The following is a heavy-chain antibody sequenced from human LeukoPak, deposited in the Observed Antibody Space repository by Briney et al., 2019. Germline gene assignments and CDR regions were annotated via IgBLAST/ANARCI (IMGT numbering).Heavy chain of an antibody. J-gene: IGHJ4*02. D-gene: IGHD6-19*01. CDR1: GGSFSGYY. Sequence: SETLSLTCAVYGGSFSGYYWSWIRQPPGKGLEWIGEMSHSGSTNYNPSLKNGVTISVGTSKDQFSLKLSFVTAADTAVYYCASTSNVAVAGTGNYFDYWGQGTLVTVSA. CDR2: MSHSGST. V-gene: IGHV4-34*01. CDR3: ASTSNVAVAGTGNYFDY.